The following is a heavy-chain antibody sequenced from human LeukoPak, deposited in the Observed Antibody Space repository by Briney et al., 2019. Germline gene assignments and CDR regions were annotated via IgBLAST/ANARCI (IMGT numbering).Heavy chain of an antibody. CDR3: ARRVTAASGFDY. Sequence: ASVKVSCKASGYTFTDYYIYWVRQAPGQGLEWMGWTNPKNGGTNYAQKFQGRVTMTSDTSISTAYMDLNSLKSDDTAVYYCARRVTAASGFDYWGQGILVTVSS. D-gene: IGHD6-13*01. CDR2: TNPKNGGT. J-gene: IGHJ4*02. V-gene: IGHV1-2*02. CDR1: GYTFTDYY.